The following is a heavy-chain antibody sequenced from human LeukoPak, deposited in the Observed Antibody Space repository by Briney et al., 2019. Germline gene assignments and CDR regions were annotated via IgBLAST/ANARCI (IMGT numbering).Heavy chain of an antibody. J-gene: IGHJ4*02. CDR3: ARSSHGDPYYFDY. D-gene: IGHD4-17*01. V-gene: IGHV3-7*01. CDR2: IKQDGSEK. Sequence: PGGSLRLSCAASGFTFSSYWMSWVRQAPGKGLEWVANIKQDGSEKYYVDSVKGRFTISRDNTKNSLYLQMNSLRAEDTAVYYCARSSHGDPYYFDYWGQGTLVTVSS. CDR1: GFTFSSYW.